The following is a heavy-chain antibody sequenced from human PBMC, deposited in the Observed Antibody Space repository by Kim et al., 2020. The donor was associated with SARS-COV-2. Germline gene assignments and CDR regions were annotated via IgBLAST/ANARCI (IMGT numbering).Heavy chain of an antibody. CDR1: GGSFSGYY. Sequence: SETLSLTCAVYGGSFSGYYWSWIRQPPGKGLEWIGEINHSGSTNYNPSLKSRVTISVDTSKNQFSLKLSSVTAADTAVYYCARGPKRLWSYAYYFDYWGQGTLVTVSS. J-gene: IGHJ4*02. V-gene: IGHV4-34*01. D-gene: IGHD5-18*01. CDR2: INHSGST. CDR3: ARGPKRLWSYAYYFDY.